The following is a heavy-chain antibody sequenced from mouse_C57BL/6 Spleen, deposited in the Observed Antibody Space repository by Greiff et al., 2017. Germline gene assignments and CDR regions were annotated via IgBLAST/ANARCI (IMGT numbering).Heavy chain of an antibody. CDR3: ARPYDYGSSPYYYAMDY. CDR2: IDPSDSYT. V-gene: IGHV1-59*01. J-gene: IGHJ4*01. D-gene: IGHD1-1*01. CDR1: GYTFTSYW. Sequence: QVQLQQPGAELVRPGTSVKLSCKASGYTFTSYWMHWVKQRPGQGLEWIGVIDPSDSYTNYNQKFKGKATLTVDTSSSTAYMQLSSLTSEDSAVYYCARPYDYGSSPYYYAMDYWGQGTSVTVSS.